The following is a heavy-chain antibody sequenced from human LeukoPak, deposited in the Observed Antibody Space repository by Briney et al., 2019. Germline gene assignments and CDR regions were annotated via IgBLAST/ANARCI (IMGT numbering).Heavy chain of an antibody. J-gene: IGHJ4*02. D-gene: IGHD6-19*01. Sequence: PGGSLRLSCAASGFIVSSNYMSWVRQAPGKGLEWVSVIYIGGSTYYADSVKGRFTISRDNSKNTVYLQMNSLRVEDTAVYYCAKDIDWLAFEDWGQGTLVTVSS. CDR1: GFIVSSNY. V-gene: IGHV3-53*01. CDR2: IYIGGST. CDR3: AKDIDWLAFED.